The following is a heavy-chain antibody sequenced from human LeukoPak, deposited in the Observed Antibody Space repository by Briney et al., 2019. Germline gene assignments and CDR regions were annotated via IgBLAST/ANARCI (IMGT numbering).Heavy chain of an antibody. CDR3: ARGQDNWNYVHFDY. CDR2: INPNSGGT. D-gene: IGHD1-7*01. V-gene: IGHV1-2*02. J-gene: IGHJ4*02. Sequence: GASVKVSCKASGYTFTGYYMHWVRQAPGQGLEWMGWINPNSGGTNYAQKFQGRVTMTRDTSISTAYMELSRLRSDDTAVYYCARGQDNWNYVHFDYWGQGTLVTVSS. CDR1: GYTFTGYY.